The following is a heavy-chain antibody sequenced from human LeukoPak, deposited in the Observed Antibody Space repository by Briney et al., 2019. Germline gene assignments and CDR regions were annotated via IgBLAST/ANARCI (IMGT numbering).Heavy chain of an antibody. Sequence: ASVKVSCKASGYTFTGYYIHWVRQAPGQGIEWMGWISPNSGGTRYAQNFQGRVTMTRDTSISTAYMELNRLRSDDTAVYYCARGDCSTISCPFDPWGQGTLVTVSS. CDR3: ARGDCSTISCPFDP. D-gene: IGHD2-2*01. V-gene: IGHV1-2*02. J-gene: IGHJ5*02. CDR1: GYTFTGYY. CDR2: ISPNSGGT.